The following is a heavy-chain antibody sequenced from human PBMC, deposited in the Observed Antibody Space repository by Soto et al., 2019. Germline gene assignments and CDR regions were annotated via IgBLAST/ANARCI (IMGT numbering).Heavy chain of an antibody. J-gene: IGHJ6*02. Sequence: EVQLVESGGGLVQPGGSLRLSCAASRFTFSSYWMHWVRQAPGKGLVWVSRINSDGSSTTYADSVKGRFTISRDNAKNTLYLQMNSLRAEDTAVYYCARDEWIDRGMDVWGQGTTVTVSS. V-gene: IGHV3-74*01. D-gene: IGHD3-22*01. CDR3: ARDEWIDRGMDV. CDR1: RFTFSSYW. CDR2: INSDGSST.